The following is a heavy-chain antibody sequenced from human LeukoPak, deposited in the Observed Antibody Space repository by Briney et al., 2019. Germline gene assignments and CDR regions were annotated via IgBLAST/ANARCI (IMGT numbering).Heavy chain of an antibody. D-gene: IGHD5-18*01. V-gene: IGHV3-9*01. CDR1: GYTFDDYA. CDR2: ISWNSGSI. CDR3: AKGHTYGLGESYLDF. Sequence: PGGSLRLSCEASGYTFDDYAMHWVRYAPGKGLEWVSAISWNSGSIGYADSVKGRFTISRDNGKNSLYLQMNSLRTEDTALYYCAKGHTYGLGESYLDFWGQGTLVSVSS. J-gene: IGHJ4*02.